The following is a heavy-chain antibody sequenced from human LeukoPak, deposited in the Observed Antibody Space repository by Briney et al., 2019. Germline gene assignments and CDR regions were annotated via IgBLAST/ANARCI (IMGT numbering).Heavy chain of an antibody. V-gene: IGHV4-38-2*02. D-gene: IGHD3-22*01. CDR2: IYHSGST. Sequence: SETLSLTCTVSGYSISSGYYWGWIRQPPGKGLEWIGSIYHSGSTYYNPSLKSRVTISIDTSKNQFSLKLSSVTAADTAVYYCAREIYYDSSGYQANWFDPWGQGTLVTVSS. CDR3: AREIYYDSSGYQANWFDP. CDR1: GYSISSGYY. J-gene: IGHJ5*02.